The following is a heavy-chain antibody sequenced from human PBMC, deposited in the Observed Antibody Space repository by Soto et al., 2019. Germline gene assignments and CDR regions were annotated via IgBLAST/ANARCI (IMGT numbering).Heavy chain of an antibody. J-gene: IGHJ6*03. V-gene: IGHV4-34*01. Sequence: SETLSLTCAFYGWSFSGYYWSWIRQPPGKGLEWIGEINHSGSTNYNPSLKSRVTISVDTSKNQFSLKLSSVTAADTAVYYCARKPQSHDYSNRTGVYYYYYYMDVWGKGTTVTVSS. CDR1: GWSFSGYY. CDR2: INHSGST. D-gene: IGHD4-4*01. CDR3: ARKPQSHDYSNRTGVYYYYYYMDV.